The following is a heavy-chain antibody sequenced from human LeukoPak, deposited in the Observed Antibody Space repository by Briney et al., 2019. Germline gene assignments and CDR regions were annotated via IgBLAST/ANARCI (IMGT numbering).Heavy chain of an antibody. J-gene: IGHJ4*02. Sequence: GASVKVSCKTSGYNFIYYYIHWVRQAPGQGLEWMALINPSGGSTSYAQKFQGRVSMTRDTSTSTVYMELSSLESDDTALYYCARHSLPGTTPFDYWGQGTLVTVSS. CDR2: INPSGGST. D-gene: IGHD1-1*01. V-gene: IGHV1-46*01. CDR3: ARHSLPGTTPFDY. CDR1: GYNFIYYY.